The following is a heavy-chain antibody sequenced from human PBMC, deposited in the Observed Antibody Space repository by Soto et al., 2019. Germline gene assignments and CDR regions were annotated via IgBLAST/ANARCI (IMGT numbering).Heavy chain of an antibody. D-gene: IGHD2-15*01. CDR3: ARVKRHCSGGSCYSGFDY. Sequence: AETLSLTCTVTVGSLTRYYLSWAAQPAGXGLEWIGRIYTSGSTNYNPSLKSRVTMSVDTSKNQFSLKLSSVTAADTAVYYCARVKRHCSGGSCYSGFDYWGQGTLVTRSS. CDR1: VGSLTRYY. V-gene: IGHV4-4*07. J-gene: IGHJ4*02. CDR2: IYTSGST.